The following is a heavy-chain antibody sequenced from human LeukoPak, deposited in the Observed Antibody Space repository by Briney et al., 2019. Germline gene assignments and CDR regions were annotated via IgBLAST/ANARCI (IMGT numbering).Heavy chain of an antibody. CDR1: GYTFTSYA. D-gene: IGHD1-26*01. Sequence: ASVKVSCRASGYTFTSYAMHWVRQAPGQRLEWMGWINAGNGNTKYSQKFQGRVTITRDTSASTAYMELSSLRSEDTAVYYCAGPSGSYYGAFDIWGQGTMVTVSS. CDR2: INAGNGNT. J-gene: IGHJ3*02. V-gene: IGHV1-3*01. CDR3: AGPSGSYYGAFDI.